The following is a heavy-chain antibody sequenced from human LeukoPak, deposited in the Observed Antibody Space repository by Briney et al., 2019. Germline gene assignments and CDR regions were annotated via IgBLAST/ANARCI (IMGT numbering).Heavy chain of an antibody. J-gene: IGHJ4*02. D-gene: IGHD4-17*01. CDR2: ISWNSGSI. V-gene: IGHV3-9*01. Sequence: GGSLRLSCAASGFTFDDYAMHWVRQAPGKGLEWVSGISWNSGSIGYADSVKGRFTISRDNAKNSLYLQMNSLRAEDTALYYCAKDKTAGPCGDYAFYFDYWGQGTLVTVSS. CDR1: GFTFDDYA. CDR3: AKDKTAGPCGDYAFYFDY.